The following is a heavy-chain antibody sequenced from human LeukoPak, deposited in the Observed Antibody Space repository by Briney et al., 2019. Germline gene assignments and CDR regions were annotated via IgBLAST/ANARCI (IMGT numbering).Heavy chain of an antibody. CDR2: IKSKADGRTT. CDR1: GFTFSSAW. Sequence: NSGGSLRLSCAASGFTFSSAWMTWVRQAPGKGLEWVGHIKSKADGRTTDYAAPAKGRFTISRDDSKNTLSLQMNSLKYEDTAVYYCTTDPFMLDVYHFHYWGQGTLVTVSS. CDR3: TTDPFMLDVYHFHY. D-gene: IGHD5/OR15-5a*01. J-gene: IGHJ4*02. V-gene: IGHV3-15*01.